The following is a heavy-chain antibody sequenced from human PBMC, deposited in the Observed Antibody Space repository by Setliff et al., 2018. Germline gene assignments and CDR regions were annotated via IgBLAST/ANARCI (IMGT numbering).Heavy chain of an antibody. J-gene: IGHJ1*01. CDR3: ARLPSTGSAFFQH. CDR2: IFPADSET. Sequence: GESLKISCATSGYNFNSHWIAWVRQVPGGGLEWMGLIFPADSETRYSPSFQGQFTMSVDTSINTAYLQWSSLKASDTALYFCARLPSTGSAFFQHWGQGTLVTVS. D-gene: IGHD1-1*01. V-gene: IGHV5-51*01. CDR1: GYNFNSHW.